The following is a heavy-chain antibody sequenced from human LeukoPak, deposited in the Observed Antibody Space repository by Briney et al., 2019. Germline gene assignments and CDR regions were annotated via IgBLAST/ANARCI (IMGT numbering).Heavy chain of an antibody. CDR1: GGSISSNNW. CDR3: ARENINNWHSCDY. J-gene: IGHJ4*02. D-gene: IGHD1-1*01. V-gene: IGHV4-4*02. Sequence: SETLSLTCAVSGGSISSNNWWGWVRQPPGKGLEWIGEIYHSGSPNYNPSLKSRVTISVDKSRNHFSLNLSSVTAADTAVYYCARENINNWHSCDYWGQGTLVTVSS. CDR2: IYHSGSP.